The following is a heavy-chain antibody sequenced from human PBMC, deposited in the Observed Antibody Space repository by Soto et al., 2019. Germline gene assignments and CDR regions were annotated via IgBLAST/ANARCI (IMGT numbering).Heavy chain of an antibody. CDR1: GGTFSSYT. D-gene: IGHD4-17*01. CDR2: IIPILGIA. V-gene: IGHV1-69*02. J-gene: IGHJ4*02. Sequence: SVKVSCKASGGTFSSYTISWVRQAPGQGLEWMGRIIPILGIANYAQKFQGRVTITADTSASTAYMELSSLRSEDTAVYYCGAGAGLRPYYFDYWGQGTLVTVSS. CDR3: GAGAGLRPYYFDY.